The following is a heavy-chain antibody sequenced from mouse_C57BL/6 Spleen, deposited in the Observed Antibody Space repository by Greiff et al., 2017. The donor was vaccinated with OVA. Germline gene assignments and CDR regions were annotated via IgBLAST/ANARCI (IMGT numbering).Heavy chain of an antibody. Sequence: VQLQQPGAELVRPGSSVKLSCKASGYTFTSYWMHWVKQRPIQGLEWIGKIDPSDSETHYNQKFKDKATLTLDKSSSTAYMQLSSLTSEDSAVYYCARLSLYDGYYYPAYWGQGTLVTVSA. CDR3: ARLSLYDGYYYPAY. D-gene: IGHD2-3*01. J-gene: IGHJ3*01. V-gene: IGHV1-52*01. CDR2: IDPSDSET. CDR1: GYTFTSYW.